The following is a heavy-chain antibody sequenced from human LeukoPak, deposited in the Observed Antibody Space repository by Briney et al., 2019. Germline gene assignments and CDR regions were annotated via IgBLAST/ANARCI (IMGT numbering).Heavy chain of an antibody. V-gene: IGHV4-30-2*01. D-gene: IGHD2-21*02. CDR1: GGSISSGGYY. CDR3: ARDGKSGDHEDYFDY. J-gene: IGHJ4*02. CDR2: IYHSGST. Sequence: SQTLSLTCTVSGGSISSGGYYWSWIRQPPGKGLEWIGYIYHSGSTYYNPSLKSRVTISVDRSKNQFSLKLSSVTAADTAVYYCARDGKSGDHEDYFDYWGQGTLVTVSS.